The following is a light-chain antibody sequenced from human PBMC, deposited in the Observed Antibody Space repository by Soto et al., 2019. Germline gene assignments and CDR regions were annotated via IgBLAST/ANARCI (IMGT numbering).Light chain of an antibody. CDR2: GNN. V-gene: IGLV1-40*01. Sequence: QSVLTQPPSVSGAPGERVTISCTGSSANIGAAYNVDWYQQLPGTAPKLLIYGNNNRPSGVPARFSGSKSGTSASLAIAGLHAEDEGDYYCQSYDSSLTGYVFGTGTKVTVL. CDR3: QSYDSSLTGYV. J-gene: IGLJ1*01. CDR1: SANIGAAYN.